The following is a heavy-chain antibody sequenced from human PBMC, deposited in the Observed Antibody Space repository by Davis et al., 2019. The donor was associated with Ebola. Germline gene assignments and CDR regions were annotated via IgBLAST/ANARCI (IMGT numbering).Heavy chain of an antibody. Sequence: PSETLSLTCTVSAGSVSSGSYYWSWIRQPPGKGLEWIGYIHYSGSTNYNPPLKSRVTISVDTSKNQFSLKLSSVTAADTAVYYCARDKSIAAPNYYYGMDVWGQGTTVTVSS. J-gene: IGHJ6*02. CDR3: ARDKSIAAPNYYYGMDV. CDR2: IHYSGST. CDR1: AGSVSSGSYY. D-gene: IGHD6-6*01. V-gene: IGHV4-61*01.